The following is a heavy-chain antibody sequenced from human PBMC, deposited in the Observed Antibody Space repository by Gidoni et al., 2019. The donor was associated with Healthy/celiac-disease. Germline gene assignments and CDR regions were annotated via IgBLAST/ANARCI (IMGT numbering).Heavy chain of an antibody. CDR3: ARGRVPATGPGFDY. D-gene: IGHD2-2*01. V-gene: IGHV4-34*01. CDR1: GGSFSGYY. Sequence: QVQLQQWGAGLLKPSETLSLTCAVYGGSFSGYYWSWIRQPPGKGLEWIGEINHSGSTNYNPSLKSRVTISVDTSKNQFSLKLSSVTAADTAVYYCARGRVPATGPGFDYWGQGTLVTVSS. CDR2: INHSGST. J-gene: IGHJ4*02.